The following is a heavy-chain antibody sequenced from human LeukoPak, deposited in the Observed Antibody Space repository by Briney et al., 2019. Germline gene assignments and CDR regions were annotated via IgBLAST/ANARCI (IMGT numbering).Heavy chain of an antibody. D-gene: IGHD3-22*01. V-gene: IGHV1-8*01. CDR1: GYTFTSYD. J-gene: IGHJ4*02. CDR3: ARACDSSGYYLGY. CDR2: MSPNSGNT. Sequence: WASVKVSCKASGYTFTSYDINWVRQATGQGLEWMGWMSPNSGNTGYAQKFQGRVTMTRNTSISTAYMELSSLRSEDTAVYYCARACDSSGYYLGYWGQGTLVTVSS.